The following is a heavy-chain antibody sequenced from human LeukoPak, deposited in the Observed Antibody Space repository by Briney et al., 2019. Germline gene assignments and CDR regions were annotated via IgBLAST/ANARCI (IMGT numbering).Heavy chain of an antibody. D-gene: IGHD3-3*01. CDR3: ARAMNRSGDYLGFDP. V-gene: IGHV4-34*01. CDR1: GGSFSGYY. J-gene: IGHJ5*02. Sequence: SETLSLTCAVYGGSFSGYYWSWIRQPPGKGLEWIGEINHSGSTNCNPSLKSRVTISVDTSKNQFSLKLTSMTAADTAVYYCARAMNRSGDYLGFDPWGLGIVVTVSS. CDR2: INHSGST.